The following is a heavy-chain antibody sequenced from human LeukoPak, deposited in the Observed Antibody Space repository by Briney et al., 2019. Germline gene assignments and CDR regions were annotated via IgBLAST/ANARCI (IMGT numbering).Heavy chain of an antibody. CDR2: INHSGST. CDR1: GGSISSYY. CDR3: ARVLGNPDP. D-gene: IGHD3-16*01. J-gene: IGHJ5*02. V-gene: IGHV4-34*01. Sequence: EASETLSLTCTVSGGSISSYYWSWIRQPPGKGLEWIGEINHSGSTNYNPSLKSRVTISVDTSKNQFSLKLSSVTAADTAVYYCARVLGNPDPWGQGTLVTVSS.